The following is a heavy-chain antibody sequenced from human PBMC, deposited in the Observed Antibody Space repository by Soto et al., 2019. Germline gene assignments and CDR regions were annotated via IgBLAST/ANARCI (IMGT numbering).Heavy chain of an antibody. V-gene: IGHV4-34*01. Sequence: SETLSLTCAVYGGSFSGYYWSWIRQPPGKGLEWIGEINHSGSTNYNPSLKSRVTISVDTSKNQFSLKLSSVTAADTAVYYCARTGMAPYYYGMDVWGQGTTVTVSS. J-gene: IGHJ6*02. CDR3: ARTGMAPYYYGMDV. CDR1: GGSFSGYY. D-gene: IGHD5-12*01. CDR2: INHSGST.